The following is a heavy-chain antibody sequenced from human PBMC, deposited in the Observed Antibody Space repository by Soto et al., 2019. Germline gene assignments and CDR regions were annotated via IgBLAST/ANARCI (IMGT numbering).Heavy chain of an antibody. CDR3: ARVGHYYYGMDV. D-gene: IGHD3-3*01. J-gene: IGHJ6*02. CDR1: GDTFTTYV. CDR2: INAGNDNT. Sequence: ASVKVSCTASGDTFTTYVMHWVRQAPGQRLEWMGWINAGNDNTKYSQKFQGRVTITRDTSASTVYMELSSLSSEDTAVYYCARVGHYYYGMDVWGQGTTVTVSS. V-gene: IGHV1-3*01.